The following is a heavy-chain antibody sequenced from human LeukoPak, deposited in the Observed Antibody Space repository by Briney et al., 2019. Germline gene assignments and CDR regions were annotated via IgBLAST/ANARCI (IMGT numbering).Heavy chain of an antibody. CDR1: GGSISSSNW. CDR3: ARGWGLMGLDAFDI. Sequence: PSETLSLTCAVSGGSISSSNWWSWVRQPPGKGLEWIGEIYHSGSTNYNPSLKSRVTISVDTSKTQFSLKLSSVTAADTAVYYCARGWGLMGLDAFDIWGQGTMVTVSS. V-gene: IGHV4-4*02. D-gene: IGHD7-27*01. CDR2: IYHSGST. J-gene: IGHJ3*02.